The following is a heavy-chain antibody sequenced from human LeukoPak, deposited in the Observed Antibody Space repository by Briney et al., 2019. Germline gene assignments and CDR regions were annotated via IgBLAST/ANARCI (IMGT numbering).Heavy chain of an antibody. J-gene: IGHJ4*02. D-gene: IGHD4-17*01. CDR2: IYYSGDT. V-gene: IGHV4-39*01. Sequence: PSETLSLTRTVSGASISSSTYYWGWIRQPPGKGLEWIGSIYYSGDTYYNPSLKSRVTISVDTSKNQFSLKLSSVTAADTAVYYCARLDGDSLFDYWGQGTLVTVSS. CDR3: ARLDGDSLFDY. CDR1: GASISSSTYY.